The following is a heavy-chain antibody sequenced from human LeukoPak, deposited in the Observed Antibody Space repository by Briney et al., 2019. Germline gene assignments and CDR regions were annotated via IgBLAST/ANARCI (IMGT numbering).Heavy chain of an antibody. CDR3: ARVKDPGGYYYYYYMDI. D-gene: IGHD3-16*01. V-gene: IGHV4-39*07. Sequence: PSETLSLTCTVSGGSISGSGYYWVWIRQPPGKGLEWIATIYYTGSTYYNPSLKSRVTISVDTSKNQFSLRLSSVTAADTAMYYCARVKDPGGYYYYYYMDIWGKGNTVTVSS. CDR1: GGSISGSGYY. J-gene: IGHJ6*03. CDR2: IYYTGST.